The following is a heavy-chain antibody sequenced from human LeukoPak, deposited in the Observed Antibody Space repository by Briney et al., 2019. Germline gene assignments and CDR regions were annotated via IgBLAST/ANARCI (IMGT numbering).Heavy chain of an antibody. Sequence: GGSLRLSCAASGFTFSSYAMSWVRQAPGKGLEWVSATSGSGGSTYYADSVKGRFTISRDNSKNTLYLQMNSLRAEDTAVYYCAKRVRYSSSWYYFDYWGQGTLVTVSS. D-gene: IGHD6-13*01. CDR2: TSGSGGST. J-gene: IGHJ4*02. V-gene: IGHV3-23*01. CDR1: GFTFSSYA. CDR3: AKRVRYSSSWYYFDY.